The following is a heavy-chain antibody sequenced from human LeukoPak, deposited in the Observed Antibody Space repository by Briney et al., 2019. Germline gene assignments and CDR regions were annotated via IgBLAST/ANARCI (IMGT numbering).Heavy chain of an antibody. D-gene: IGHD1-26*01. CDR1: GGTFSSYA. CDR3: ARGRVGATEYLQH. V-gene: IGHV1-69*04. J-gene: IGHJ1*01. CDR2: IIPIFGIA. Sequence: GASVKVSCKASGGTFSSYAISWVRQAPGQGLEWMGRIIPIFGIANYAQKFQGRVTITADKSTSTAYMELSSLRSEDTAVYYCARGRVGATEYLQHWGQGTLVTVSS.